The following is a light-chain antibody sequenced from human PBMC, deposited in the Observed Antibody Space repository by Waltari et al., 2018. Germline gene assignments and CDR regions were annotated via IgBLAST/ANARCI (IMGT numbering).Light chain of an antibody. V-gene: IGKV4-1*01. CDR1: QNVLYSSNNKNY. Sequence: DIVMTQSPGSLAVSLGERATINCKSSQNVLYSSNNKNYIAWYQQKTGQPPKLLIYWTSTRESGVPDRFSGSGSGTDFALTISSLQAEYVAVYYCQQYYTTPWTFGQGTKVEIK. CDR3: QQYYTTPWT. J-gene: IGKJ1*01. CDR2: WTS.